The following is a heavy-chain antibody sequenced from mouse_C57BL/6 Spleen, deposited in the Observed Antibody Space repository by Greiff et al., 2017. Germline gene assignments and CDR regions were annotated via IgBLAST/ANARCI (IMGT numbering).Heavy chain of an antibody. Sequence: QVQLQQPGAELVKPGASVKLSCKASGYTFTSYWMHWVKQRPGRGLEWIGRIAPNSGGTKYNEKFKSKATLTVDKHSSTAYMQLSSLTSEDSAVYYWARSEEGYAYYYAMDYWGQGTSVTVSS. CDR2: IAPNSGGT. V-gene: IGHV1-72*01. J-gene: IGHJ4*01. CDR1: GYTFTSYW. CDR3: ARSEEGYAYYYAMDY. D-gene: IGHD2-2*01.